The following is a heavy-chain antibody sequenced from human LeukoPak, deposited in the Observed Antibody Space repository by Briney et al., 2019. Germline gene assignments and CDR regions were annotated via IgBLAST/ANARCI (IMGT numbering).Heavy chain of an antibody. D-gene: IGHD3-10*01. CDR3: ARIDGPGSYYFDY. CDR2: IYYSGST. Sequence: SETLSLTCTVSGGSISSYYWGWLRQPPGKGLEWIGYIYYSGSTNYNPSLKSRVTISVDTSKNQFSLKLSSVTAADTAVYYCARIDGPGSYYFDYWGQGTLVTVSS. J-gene: IGHJ4*02. V-gene: IGHV4-59*01. CDR1: GGSISSYY.